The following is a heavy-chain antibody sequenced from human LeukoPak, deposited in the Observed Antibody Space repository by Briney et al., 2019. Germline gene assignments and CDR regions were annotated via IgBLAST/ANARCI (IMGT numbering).Heavy chain of an antibody. V-gene: IGHV3-74*01. J-gene: IGHJ4*02. CDR1: GFTFRSYW. Sequence: GGSLRLSCAASGFTFRSYWMHWVRQAPGEGLVWVSRINSDGSSTSYADSVKGRFTISRDNAKNTLYLQMNSLRAEDTAVYYCARVYYDSSGYPFDYWGQGTLVTVFS. CDR3: ARVYYDSSGYPFDY. D-gene: IGHD3-22*01. CDR2: INSDGSST.